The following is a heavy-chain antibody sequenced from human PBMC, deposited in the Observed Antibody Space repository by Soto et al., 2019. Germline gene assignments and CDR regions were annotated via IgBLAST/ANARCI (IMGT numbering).Heavy chain of an antibody. Sequence: SVKVSCKASGGTFSSYAISWVRQAPGQGLEWMGGIIPIFGTANYAQKFQGRVTITADESTSTAYMELSSLRSEDTAVYYCARYCSGGSCWNDERGLWFDPWGQGTLVTVSS. CDR2: IIPIFGTA. CDR1: GGTFSSYA. CDR3: ARYCSGGSCWNDERGLWFDP. J-gene: IGHJ5*02. D-gene: IGHD2-15*01. V-gene: IGHV1-69*13.